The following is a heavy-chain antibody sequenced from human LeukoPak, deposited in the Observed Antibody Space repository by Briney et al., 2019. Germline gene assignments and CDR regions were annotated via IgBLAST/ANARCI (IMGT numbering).Heavy chain of an antibody. J-gene: IGHJ4*02. CDR2: IYSGGST. CDR3: ARRLYGDNLDY. V-gene: IGHV3-53*01. Sequence: GGSLRLSCAASGFTVSSNYMSWVRQAPGKGLEWVSVIYSGGSTYYADSVKGRVTISRDNSKNTLYLQMNSRRAEDTAVYYCARRLYGDNLDYWGQGTLVTVSS. D-gene: IGHD4-23*01. CDR1: GFTVSSNY.